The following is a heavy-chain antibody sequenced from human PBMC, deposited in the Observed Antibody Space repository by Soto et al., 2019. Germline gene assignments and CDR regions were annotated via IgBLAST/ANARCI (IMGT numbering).Heavy chain of an antibody. CDR3: ARHIVPYSSSCPFDY. D-gene: IGHD6-13*01. J-gene: IGHJ4*02. CDR2: IYYSGST. Sequence: SETLSLTCTVSGGSISSSSYYWGWIRQPPGKGLEWIGSIYYSGSTYYNPSLKSRVTISVDTSKNQFSLKLSSVTAADTAVYYCARHIVPYSSSCPFDYWGQGTLVTVSS. V-gene: IGHV4-39*01. CDR1: GGSISSSSYY.